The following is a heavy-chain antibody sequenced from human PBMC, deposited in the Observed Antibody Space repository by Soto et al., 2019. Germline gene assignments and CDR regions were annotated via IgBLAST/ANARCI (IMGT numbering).Heavy chain of an antibody. CDR1: GFTFSDYW. Sequence: GGSLRLSCAVSGFTFSDYWMSWVRQAPGKGLEWVSAISGSGGSTYYADSVKGRFTISRDNSKNTLYLQMNSLRAEDTAVYYCAKATYRSAEYFQHWGQGTLVTVSS. CDR3: AKATYRSAEYFQH. V-gene: IGHV3-23*01. J-gene: IGHJ1*01. CDR2: ISGSGGST. D-gene: IGHD3-16*02.